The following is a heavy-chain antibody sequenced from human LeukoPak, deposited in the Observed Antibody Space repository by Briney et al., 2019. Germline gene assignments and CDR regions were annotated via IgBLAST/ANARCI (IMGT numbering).Heavy chain of an antibody. CDR3: ARAGRIITSGIDY. D-gene: IGHD1-20*01. Sequence: SETLSLTCGVSGYSISRGYYWAWIRQAPGKGLEWIGTIYHIGSTYYNPSLESRVTISVDTSKNEFSLNLNSVTAADTAVYYCARAGRIITSGIDYWGQGALVTVSS. CDR2: IYHIGST. V-gene: IGHV4-38-2*01. J-gene: IGHJ4*02. CDR1: GYSISRGYY.